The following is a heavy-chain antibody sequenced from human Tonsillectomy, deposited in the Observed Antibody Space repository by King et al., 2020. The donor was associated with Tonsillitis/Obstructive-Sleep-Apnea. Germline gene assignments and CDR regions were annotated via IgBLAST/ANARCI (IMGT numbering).Heavy chain of an antibody. V-gene: IGHV3-30*04. CDR1: GFTFSSYA. D-gene: IGHD6-13*01. CDR2: ISYDGSNE. CDR3: ARDIAAAGTYYGMDF. J-gene: IGHJ6*02. Sequence: VQLVESGGGVVKPGRSLRLSCAASGFTFSSYAMNWVRQAPGKGLEWVAVISYDGSNEYCADSVKGRFTISRDNSKNTLYLQMNSLRAEDTAVYYCARDIAAAGTYYGMDFWGQGTTVTVSS.